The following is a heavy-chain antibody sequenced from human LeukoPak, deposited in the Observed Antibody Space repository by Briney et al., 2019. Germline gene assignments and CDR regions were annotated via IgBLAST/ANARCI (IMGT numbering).Heavy chain of an antibody. CDR2: IKSKTDGGAT. CDR3: TTEAYYYDSGAIKYFDY. V-gene: IGHV3-15*01. CDR1: GFTFSNAW. J-gene: IGHJ4*02. Sequence: GGSLRLSCAASGFTFSNAWMSWVRQAPGKGLEWVGRIKSKTDGGATHYAAPVKGRFTVSRDDSKNTLYLRMNSLKTEDTAVYYCTTEAYYYDSGAIKYFDYWGQGTLVTVSS. D-gene: IGHD3-22*01.